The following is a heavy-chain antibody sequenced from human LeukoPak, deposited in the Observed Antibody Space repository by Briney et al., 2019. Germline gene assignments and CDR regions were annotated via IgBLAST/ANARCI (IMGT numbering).Heavy chain of an antibody. V-gene: IGHV3-21*01. CDR2: ISSSSSYI. Sequence: PGGSLRLSCSASGFTFSSYSMNWVRQAPGKGLEWVSSISSSSSYIYYADSVKGRFTISRDNAKNSLYLQMNSLRAEDTAVYYCARARSSSSRSFQHWGQGTLVTVSS. CDR1: GFTFSSYS. J-gene: IGHJ1*01. CDR3: ARARSSSSRSFQH. D-gene: IGHD6-6*01.